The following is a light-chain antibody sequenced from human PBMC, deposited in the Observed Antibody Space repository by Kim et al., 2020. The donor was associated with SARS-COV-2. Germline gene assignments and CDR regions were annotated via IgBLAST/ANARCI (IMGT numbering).Light chain of an antibody. CDR3: NSYTMSSTPL. Sequence: QPASVSGSPGQSITISCTGTSSDIGTYNYVSWYQQYPGKAPKLMIYDVSVRPSGVSNRFSGSKSGNTASLTISGLQAEDEADYYCNSYTMSSTPLFGGGTQLTVL. J-gene: IGLJ2*01. V-gene: IGLV2-14*03. CDR2: DVS. CDR1: SSDIGTYNY.